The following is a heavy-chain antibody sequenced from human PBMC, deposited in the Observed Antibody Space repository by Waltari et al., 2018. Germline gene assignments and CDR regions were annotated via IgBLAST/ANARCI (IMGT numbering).Heavy chain of an antibody. J-gene: IGHJ4*01. CDR2: ISSGASTI. Sequence: EVQLVESGGGLVQPGGSLRLLCAASGFTFRNYERNWVRQAPGKGLEWVAYISSGASTIFYADSVKGRFTISRDNAKNSVYLEMNSLRADDTAIYYCARGEGGANEYWGQGTLVTVSS. CDR1: GFTFRNYE. CDR3: ARGEGGANEY. V-gene: IGHV3-48*03. D-gene: IGHD1-26*01.